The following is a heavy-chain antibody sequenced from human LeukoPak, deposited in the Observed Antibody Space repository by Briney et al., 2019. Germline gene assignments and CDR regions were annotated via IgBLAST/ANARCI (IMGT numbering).Heavy chain of an antibody. Sequence: GRSLRLSCAASGFTFSSYAMHWVRQAPGKGLEWVAVISYDGSNKYYADSVKGRFTISRDNPKNTLYLQMNSLRAEDTAVYYCARHHYGSGSDDAFDIWGQGTMVTVSS. D-gene: IGHD3-10*01. CDR2: ISYDGSNK. CDR1: GFTFSSYA. CDR3: ARHHYGSGSDDAFDI. V-gene: IGHV3-30*04. J-gene: IGHJ3*02.